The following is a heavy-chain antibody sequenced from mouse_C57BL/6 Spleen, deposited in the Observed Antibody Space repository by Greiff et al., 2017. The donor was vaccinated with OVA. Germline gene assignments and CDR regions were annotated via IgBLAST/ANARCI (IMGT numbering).Heavy chain of an antibody. CDR3: TRVTTRVAPDY. CDR2: IDPETGGT. Sequence: VQGVESGAELVRPGASVTLSCKASGYTFTDYEMHWVKQTPVHGLEWIGAIDPETGGTAYNQKFKGKAILTADKSSSTAYMELRSLTSEDSAVYFSTRVTTRVAPDYWGQGTTLTVSS. J-gene: IGHJ2*01. V-gene: IGHV1-15*01. D-gene: IGHD1-1*01. CDR1: GYTFTDYE.